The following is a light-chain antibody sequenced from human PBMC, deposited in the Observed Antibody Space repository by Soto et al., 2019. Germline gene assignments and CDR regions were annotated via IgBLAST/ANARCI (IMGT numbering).Light chain of an antibody. J-gene: IGKJ1*01. Sequence: TQSPSTLSGSVGDRVTITCRASQTISSWLAWYQQKPGKAPNLLIHEASNLEDGVPSRFSGRGSGTEFTLTISSLQPDDFATYYCHQYSSYSWTFGQGTKVDIK. V-gene: IGKV1-5*03. CDR1: QTISSW. CDR2: EAS. CDR3: HQYSSYSWT.